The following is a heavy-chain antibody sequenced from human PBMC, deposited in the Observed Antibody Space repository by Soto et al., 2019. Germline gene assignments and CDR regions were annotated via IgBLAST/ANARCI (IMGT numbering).Heavy chain of an antibody. D-gene: IGHD3-9*01. CDR3: ARILMDYDILTGYYMAYYFDH. J-gene: IGHJ4*02. Sequence: ASVKVSCKASGYTFTNYAMHWVRQAPGQRLERMGWINAGNGNAKYSQKFQGRVTITRDTSASTAYMELSSLRSEDTAVYYCARILMDYDILTGYYMAYYFDHWGQGTLVTVSS. CDR2: INAGNGNA. V-gene: IGHV1-3*01. CDR1: GYTFTNYA.